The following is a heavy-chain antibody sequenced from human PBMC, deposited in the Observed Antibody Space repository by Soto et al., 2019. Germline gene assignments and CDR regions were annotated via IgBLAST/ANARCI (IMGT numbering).Heavy chain of an antibody. Sequence: QITLKESGPTLVKPTQTLTLTCTFSGFSLSTSGVGVGWIRQPPGKALEWLALIYWDDDKRYSPSLKSRLTXXXXXXXXXXXXXXXXXXXXXXXXXXXXXXXXXXXXXXXXXXFDYWGQGTLVTVSS. V-gene: IGHV2-5*02. CDR1: GFSLSTSGVG. CDR2: IYWDDDK. J-gene: IGHJ4*02. CDR3: XXXXXXXXXXXXXXXFDY.